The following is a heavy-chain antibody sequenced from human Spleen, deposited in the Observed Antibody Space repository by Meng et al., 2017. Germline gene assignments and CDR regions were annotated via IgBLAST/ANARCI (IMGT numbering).Heavy chain of an antibody. J-gene: IGHJ5*02. CDR1: GYTFINYG. CDR2: ISASNGNS. CDR3: VRDIDPFDR. Sequence: QVQLVQSGAEVKKPGASVKVSCKASGYTFINYGVVWVRQAPGQGPEWMGWISASNGNSNYAQKLQGRVTLTTDTSTSTAYMELRSLTSDDTAVYYCVRDIDPFDRWGQGTLVTVSS. D-gene: IGHD3-16*02. V-gene: IGHV1-18*01.